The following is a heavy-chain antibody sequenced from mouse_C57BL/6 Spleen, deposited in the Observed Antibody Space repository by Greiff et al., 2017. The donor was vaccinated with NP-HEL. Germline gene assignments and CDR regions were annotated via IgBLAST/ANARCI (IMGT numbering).Heavy chain of an antibody. CDR2: IYPGDGDT. CDR1: GYAFSSSW. CDR3: ARDGSSPFAY. V-gene: IGHV1-82*01. D-gene: IGHD1-1*01. J-gene: IGHJ3*01. Sequence: VKLMESGPELVKPGASVKISCKASGYAFSSSWMNWVKQRPGKGLEWIGRIYPGDGDTNYNGKFKGKATLTADKSSSTAYMQLSSLTSEDSAVYFCARDGSSPFAYWGQGTLVTVSA.